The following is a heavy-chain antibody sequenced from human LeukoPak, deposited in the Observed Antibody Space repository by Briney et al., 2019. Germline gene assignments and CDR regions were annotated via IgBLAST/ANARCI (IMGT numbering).Heavy chain of an antibody. CDR3: ARYYYGSGSYFGDSDNWFDP. J-gene: IGHJ5*02. V-gene: IGHV4-30-4*01. CDR2: TYYTGST. Sequence: SQTLSLTCTVSGGTISSVACYWSWIRQAPGKGLEWIGYTYYTGSTYYNPSLKSRVTILVDTSKNQFSLKLSSVTAADTAVYYCARYYYGSGSYFGDSDNWFDPWGQGTLVTVSS. CDR1: GGTISSVACY. D-gene: IGHD3-10*01.